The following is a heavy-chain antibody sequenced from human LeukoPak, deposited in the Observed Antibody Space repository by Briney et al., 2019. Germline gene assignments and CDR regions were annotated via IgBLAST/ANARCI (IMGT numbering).Heavy chain of an antibody. CDR1: GFTVSSYS. J-gene: IGHJ4*02. CDR2: IYSGTT. Sequence: GGSLRLSCTVSGFTVSSYSMSWVRQAPGRGLEWVSFIYSGTTHYSDSVKGRFTISRDNSKNTLCLQMNSLRAEDTAVYYCARRAGAYSHPYDYWGQGTLVTVSS. CDR3: ARRAGAYSHPYDY. D-gene: IGHD4/OR15-4a*01. V-gene: IGHV3-53*01.